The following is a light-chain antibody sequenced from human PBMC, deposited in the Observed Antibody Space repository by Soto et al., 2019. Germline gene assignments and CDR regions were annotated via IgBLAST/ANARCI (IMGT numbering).Light chain of an antibody. CDR3: QQSYNTPRIT. J-gene: IGKJ4*01. CDR2: TAS. Sequence: DIQLTQSPSSLSASVGDRITITCRASQSISISLNWYQRKPGKAPKLLISTASSLQSGVPSRFSGSGSATHFTLTISTLQPEDFATYYCQQSYNTPRITFGGGTKVDIK. CDR1: QSISIS. V-gene: IGKV1-39*01.